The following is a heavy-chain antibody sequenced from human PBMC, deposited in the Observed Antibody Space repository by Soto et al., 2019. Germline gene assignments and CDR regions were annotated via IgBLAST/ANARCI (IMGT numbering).Heavy chain of an antibody. CDR1: GYAFTTYG. J-gene: IGHJ4*02. CDR3: GRGRYGDY. D-gene: IGHD1-1*01. Sequence: QVHLVQSGAEVKKPGASVKVSFKGSGYAFTTYGITWVRQAPGQGLEWMGWISAHNGNTNYAQKLQGRVTVTRDTSTSTAYMELRSLRSDDEAVYYCGRGRYGDYWGQGALVTVSS. CDR2: ISAHNGNT. V-gene: IGHV1-18*01.